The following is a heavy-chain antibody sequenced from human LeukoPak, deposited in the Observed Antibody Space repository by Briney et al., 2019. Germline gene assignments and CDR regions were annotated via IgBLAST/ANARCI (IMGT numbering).Heavy chain of an antibody. J-gene: IGHJ4*02. Sequence: GGSLRLSCAASGFTVSSNYMSWVRQAQGKGLEWVSTISNSDGSTYYADSVKGRFTISRDNSKNTLYLQIYSLTAEDTAMYYCAKATGTLGNWGQGTLVTVSS. CDR3: AKATGTLGN. D-gene: IGHD1-1*01. CDR1: GFTVSSNY. V-gene: IGHV3-53*01. CDR2: ISNSDGST.